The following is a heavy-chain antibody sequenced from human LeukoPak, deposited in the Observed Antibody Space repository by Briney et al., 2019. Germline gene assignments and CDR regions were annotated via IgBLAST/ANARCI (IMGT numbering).Heavy chain of an antibody. V-gene: IGHV4-4*07. D-gene: IGHD4-17*01. Sequence: PSETLSLTCTVSGNSFGDYYWSWIRQPAGKGLEWIGRIYTSGSTTYNPSLKSRVTMSVDTSKSQFSLNLMSVTAADTAVYYCTRDTGTTGEVKLGPWDQGTLVSVSS. J-gene: IGHJ5*02. CDR2: IYTSGST. CDR3: TRDTGTTGEVKLGP. CDR1: GNSFGDYY.